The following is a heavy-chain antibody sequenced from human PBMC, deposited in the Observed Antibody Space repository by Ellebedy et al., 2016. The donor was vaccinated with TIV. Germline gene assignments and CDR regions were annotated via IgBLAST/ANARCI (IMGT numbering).Heavy chain of an antibody. D-gene: IGHD5-18*01. V-gene: IGHV5-51*01. CDR3: ARQDTVDTAMFMY. Sequence: GESLKISCKGSGYRFPTYWIGWVRQTPGRGLEWMGAIYPGDSNIKYSPSFQGQVTISADKSITTAYLQWSSLKASDTATYYCARQDTVDTAMFMYWGQGSLVTVSS. CDR1: GYRFPTYW. J-gene: IGHJ4*02. CDR2: IYPGDSNI.